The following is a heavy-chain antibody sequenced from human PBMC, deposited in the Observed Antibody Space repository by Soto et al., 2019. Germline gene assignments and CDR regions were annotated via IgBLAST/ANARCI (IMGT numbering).Heavy chain of an antibody. Sequence: GGSLRLSCAASGFTFSRFWMHWVRQAPGKGLVWVSRMNSDGSITTYADSVKGRFTISRDNAKSTLYLQIHSLRAEDAAVYYCARETTETSSLFDYWGRGALVTVSS. CDR3: ARETTETSSLFDY. CDR2: MNSDGSIT. D-gene: IGHD4-17*01. CDR1: GFTFSRFW. V-gene: IGHV3-74*01. J-gene: IGHJ4*02.